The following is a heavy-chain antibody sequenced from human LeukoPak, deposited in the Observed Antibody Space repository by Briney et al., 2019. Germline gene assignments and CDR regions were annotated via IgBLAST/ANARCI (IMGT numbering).Heavy chain of an antibody. V-gene: IGHV4-39*01. CDR3: ALDYYDSSGQAIAS. CDR1: GGSISISSYY. Sequence: SETLSLTCTVSGGSISISSYYWGWIRQPPGKGLEWIGSIYYSGSTYYNPSLKSRVTISVYTSKNQFSLKLSSVTTADKAVYYCALDYYDSSGQAIASWGQGTMVTVSS. D-gene: IGHD3-22*01. CDR2: IYYSGST. J-gene: IGHJ3*01.